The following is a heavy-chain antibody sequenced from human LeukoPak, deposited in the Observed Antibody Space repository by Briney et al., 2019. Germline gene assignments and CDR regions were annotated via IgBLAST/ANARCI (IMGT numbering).Heavy chain of an antibody. CDR2: ISSSGSII. Sequence: GGSLRLSCAASGFTFSSYEMNWVRQAPGEGLGWVSYISSSGSIIYYADSVKGRFTISRDNAKNSLYLQMNSLRADDTAVYYCARNGGYSYGPPDYWGQGTLVTVSS. D-gene: IGHD5-18*01. CDR1: GFTFSSYE. J-gene: IGHJ4*02. CDR3: ARNGGYSYGPPDY. V-gene: IGHV3-48*03.